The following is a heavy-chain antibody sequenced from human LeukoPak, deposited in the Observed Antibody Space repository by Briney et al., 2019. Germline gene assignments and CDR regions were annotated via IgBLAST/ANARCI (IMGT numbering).Heavy chain of an antibody. Sequence: GGSLRLSCAASGFTFSSYSMNWVRQAPGKGLEWVSYISSSSSTIYYADSVKGRFTISRDNAKNSLYLQMNSQRAEDTAVYYCARDQTYGDYVDAFDIWGQGTMVTVSS. CDR3: ARDQTYGDYVDAFDI. J-gene: IGHJ3*02. CDR1: GFTFSSYS. CDR2: ISSSSSTI. V-gene: IGHV3-48*04. D-gene: IGHD4-17*01.